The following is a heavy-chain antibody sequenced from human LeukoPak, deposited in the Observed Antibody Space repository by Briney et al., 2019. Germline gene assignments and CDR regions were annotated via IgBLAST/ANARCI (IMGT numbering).Heavy chain of an antibody. Sequence: PSETLSLTCPVSGGSISSYYWSWIRQPPGKGLEWIGYIYYSGSTNYNPSLKSRVTISVDTSKNQFSLKLSSVTAADTAVYYCARGPRATGYYYYYYYMDVWGKGTTVTVSS. D-gene: IGHD1-14*01. CDR3: ARGPRATGYYYYYYYMDV. CDR1: GGSISSYY. J-gene: IGHJ6*03. V-gene: IGHV4-59*12. CDR2: IYYSGST.